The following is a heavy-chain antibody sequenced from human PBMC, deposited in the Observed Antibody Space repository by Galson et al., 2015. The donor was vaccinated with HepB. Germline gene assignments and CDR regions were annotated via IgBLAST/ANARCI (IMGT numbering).Heavy chain of an antibody. J-gene: IGHJ5*02. CDR3: ARATLGWIDP. CDR1: GFTFSDYS. D-gene: IGHD2/OR15-2a*01. V-gene: IGHV3-11*01. Sequence: SLRLSCAASGFTFSDYSMTWIRQAPGKGLGWVSYIRLSNIIYYADSVKGRFTTSRDNAKNSLYLRMNGLRVEDTAVYYCARATLGWIDPWGQGTLVTVSS. CDR2: IRLSNII.